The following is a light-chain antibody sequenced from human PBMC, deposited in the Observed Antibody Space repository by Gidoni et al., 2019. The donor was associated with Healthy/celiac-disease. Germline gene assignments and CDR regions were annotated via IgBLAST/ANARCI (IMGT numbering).Light chain of an antibody. CDR3: QQYGSSPRT. J-gene: IGKJ2*01. Sequence: EIVLTQSSGTLSLSPGERATLSCRASQSVSSSYLAWYQQKPGQAPRLLIYGASSRATGIPDRFSGSGSGTDVTLTISGLEPEDFAVYYCQQYGSSPRTFGQGTKLEIK. CDR1: QSVSSSY. V-gene: IGKV3-20*01. CDR2: GAS.